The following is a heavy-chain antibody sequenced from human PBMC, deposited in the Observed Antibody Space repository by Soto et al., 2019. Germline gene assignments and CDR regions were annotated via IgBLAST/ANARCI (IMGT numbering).Heavy chain of an antibody. J-gene: IGHJ3*02. V-gene: IGHV3-30*03. CDR1: GFTFSSYG. D-gene: IGHD3-22*01. Sequence: QVQLVESGGGVVQPGRSLRLSCAASGFTFSSYGMHWVRQAPGKGLEWVAVISYDGSNKYYADSVKGRFTISRDNSKNTLYMQMNSLRDEDTAVYYCARVGAYYYDSSGYYESDAFDIWGQGTMVTVSS. CDR2: ISYDGSNK. CDR3: ARVGAYYYDSSGYYESDAFDI.